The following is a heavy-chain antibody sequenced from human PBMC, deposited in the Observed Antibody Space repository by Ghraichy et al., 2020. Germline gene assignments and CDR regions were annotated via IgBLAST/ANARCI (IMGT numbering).Heavy chain of an antibody. D-gene: IGHD3-22*01. J-gene: IGHJ6*02. CDR2: ISRSTSTI. CDR1: GFTFSDFS. V-gene: IGHV3-48*01. Sequence: GESLNISCAASGFTFSDFSLHWVRQAPGKGLEWISYISRSTSTIYYAESVEGRFTISRDNAKKSLSLQMNSLRVEDTAVYYCARDRHDGGANYYGWFNGLDVWGQGTTVTVSS. CDR3: ARDRHDGGANYYGWFNGLDV.